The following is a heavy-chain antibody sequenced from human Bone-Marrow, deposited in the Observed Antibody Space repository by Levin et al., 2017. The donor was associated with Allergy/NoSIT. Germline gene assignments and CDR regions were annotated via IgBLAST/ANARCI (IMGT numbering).Heavy chain of an antibody. Sequence: GGSLRLSCTASGFTFSSYWMHWVRQAPGKGLVWVSRINSDGSSTYYADSVKGRFTISRDNAKNTLYLQMNSLRAEDTAVYYCARGLYSSGWFYFDYWGLGALVTVSS. CDR1: GFTFSSYW. J-gene: IGHJ4*02. V-gene: IGHV3-74*01. CDR2: INSDGSST. CDR3: ARGLYSSGWFYFDY. D-gene: IGHD6-19*01.